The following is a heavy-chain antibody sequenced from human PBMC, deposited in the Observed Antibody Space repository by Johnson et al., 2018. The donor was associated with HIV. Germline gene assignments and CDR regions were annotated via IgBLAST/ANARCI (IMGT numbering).Heavy chain of an antibody. CDR3: AKDIIDSSASRGAFDI. Sequence: VQLVESGGGLVQPGRSLRLSCAASGFTFDDYAMHWVRQAPGKGLEWVSGISWNSGSIGYADSVKGRFIISRDNAKNSLYLQMNSLRAEDTALYYCAKDIIDSSASRGAFDIWGQGTMVTVSS. CDR1: GFTFDDYA. D-gene: IGHD6-6*01. CDR2: ISWNSGSI. V-gene: IGHV3-9*01. J-gene: IGHJ3*02.